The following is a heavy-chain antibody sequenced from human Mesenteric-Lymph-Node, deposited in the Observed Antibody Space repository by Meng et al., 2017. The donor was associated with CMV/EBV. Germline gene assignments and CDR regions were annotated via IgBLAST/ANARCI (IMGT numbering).Heavy chain of an antibody. D-gene: IGHD6-13*01. Sequence: SVKVSCKASGGTFSRNAISWVRQAPGHGLEWMGGIIPVLGIVNYAQKFQGRAKITADKSTSTAYMELSSLRSEDTAVYYCARVGIAAGRREDYWGQGTLVTVSS. CDR2: IIPVLGIV. V-gene: IGHV1-69*10. J-gene: IGHJ4*02. CDR1: GGTFSRNA. CDR3: ARVGIAAGRREDY.